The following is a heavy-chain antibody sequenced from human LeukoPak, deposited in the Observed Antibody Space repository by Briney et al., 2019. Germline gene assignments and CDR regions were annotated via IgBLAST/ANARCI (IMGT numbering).Heavy chain of an antibody. V-gene: IGHV3-23*01. CDR2: ISGSGEST. CDR1: GFTFTNYA. Sequence: PGGSLRLSCAASGFTFTNYAMTWVRRAPGKGLEWVSEISGSGESTYYGDSVKGRFTISRDNSKNTLYLQMNSLRAGDTAIYYCAREHWDFDYWGQGTQVTVSS. CDR3: AREHWDFDY. D-gene: IGHD7-27*01. J-gene: IGHJ4*02.